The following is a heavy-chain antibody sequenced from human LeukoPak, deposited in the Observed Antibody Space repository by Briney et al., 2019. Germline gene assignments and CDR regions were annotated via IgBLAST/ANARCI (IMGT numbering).Heavy chain of an antibody. CDR3: AKGTGYSSGWTDY. J-gene: IGHJ4*02. V-gene: IGHV3-9*01. CDR1: GFTFDDYA. D-gene: IGHD6-19*01. Sequence: PGRSLRLSCAASGFTFDDYAMHWVRQAPGKGLEWVSGISWNSGSIGYADSVKGRFTISRDNAKNSLYLQMNSLRAEDTALYYCAKGTGYSSGWTDYWGQGTLVTVSS. CDR2: ISWNSGSI.